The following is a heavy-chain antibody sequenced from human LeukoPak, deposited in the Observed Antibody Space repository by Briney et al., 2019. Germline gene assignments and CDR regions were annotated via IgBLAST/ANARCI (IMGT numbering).Heavy chain of an antibody. Sequence: PGGSLRLSCAASGFTFSSYSMNWVRQAPGKGLEWVSSISSSSSYIYYADSVKGRFTISRDNAKNSLYLQMNSLRAKDTAVYYCARDDYVWGSYRPPIDYWGQGTLVTVSS. D-gene: IGHD3-16*02. J-gene: IGHJ4*02. CDR3: ARDDYVWGSYRPPIDY. CDR1: GFTFSSYS. CDR2: ISSSSSYI. V-gene: IGHV3-21*01.